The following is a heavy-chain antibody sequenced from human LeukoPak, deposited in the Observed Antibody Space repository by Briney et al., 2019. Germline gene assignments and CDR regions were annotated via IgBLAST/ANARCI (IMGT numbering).Heavy chain of an antibody. CDR2: IYYSGST. CDR1: GGSISSSSYY. CDR3: ARAGGNYFDY. J-gene: IGHJ4*02. V-gene: IGHV4-39*07. Sequence: SETLSLTCTVSGGSISSSSYYWGWIRQPPGTGLEWIGSIYYSGSTYYNPSLKSRVTISVDTSKNQFSLKLSSVTAADTAVYYCARAGGNYFDYWGQGTLVTVSS. D-gene: IGHD3-16*01.